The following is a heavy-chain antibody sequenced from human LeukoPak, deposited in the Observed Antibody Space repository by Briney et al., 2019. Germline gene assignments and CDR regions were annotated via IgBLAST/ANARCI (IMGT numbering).Heavy chain of an antibody. V-gene: IGHV1-69*06. CDR2: IIPIFGTA. CDR1: GGTFSSYA. CDR3: ATRYYDILTGYYEEYYFDY. J-gene: IGHJ4*02. D-gene: IGHD3-9*01. Sequence: ASVKVSCKASGGTFSSYAISWVRQAPGQGLEWMGGIIPIFGTANYAQKFQGRATITADKSTSTAYMELSSLRSEDTAVYYCATRYYDILTGYYEEYYFDYWGQGTLVTVSS.